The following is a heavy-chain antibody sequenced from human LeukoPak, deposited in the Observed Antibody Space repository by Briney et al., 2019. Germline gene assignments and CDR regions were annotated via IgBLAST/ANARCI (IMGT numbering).Heavy chain of an antibody. D-gene: IGHD3-10*01. CDR2: IYPGDSDT. V-gene: IGHV5-51*01. CDR3: ARRDYGSGSYYNVPRFDP. J-gene: IGHJ5*02. CDR1: GYSFTSYW. Sequence: GESLKISCRGSGYSFTSYWIGWGRQMPGKGLGWMGIIYPGDSDTRYSPSLPGQVTISADKSISTAYLQWSSLKASDTAMYYCARRDYGSGSYYNVPRFDPWGQGTLVTVSS.